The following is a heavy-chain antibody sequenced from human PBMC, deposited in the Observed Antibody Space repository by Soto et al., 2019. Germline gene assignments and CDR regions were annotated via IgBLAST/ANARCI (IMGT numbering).Heavy chain of an antibody. J-gene: IGHJ5*02. D-gene: IGHD3-3*02. CDR3: ARHSLALRKNNWFDP. Sequence: SETLSLTCTVSGDSIISSDFYWGWVRQPPGKGLEWIGSIFYLGSSYYNPSLKSRVTMSVDTSKNQFSLRLRSVTAADTALYFCARHSLALRKNNWFDPWVPETLLVTVSS. CDR2: IFYLGSS. V-gene: IGHV4-39*01. CDR1: GDSIISSDFY.